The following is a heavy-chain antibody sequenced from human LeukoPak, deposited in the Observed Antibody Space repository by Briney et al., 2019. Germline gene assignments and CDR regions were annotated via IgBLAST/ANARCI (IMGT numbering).Heavy chain of an antibody. Sequence: GKSLTLSCVASQFTFSHYGMHWVRQAPGKGLEWVADIWQDGSSQYYADSVKGRFTISRDNFQKTVYLQMNSLRAEDTAVYYCAKDAQRGFDYSNSLEYWGQGSLVT. CDR1: QFTFSHYG. J-gene: IGHJ4*02. CDR2: IWQDGSSQ. D-gene: IGHD4-11*01. CDR3: AKDAQRGFDYSNSLEY. V-gene: IGHV3-33*06.